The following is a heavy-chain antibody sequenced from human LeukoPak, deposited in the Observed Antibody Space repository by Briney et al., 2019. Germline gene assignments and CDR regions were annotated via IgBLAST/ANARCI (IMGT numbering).Heavy chain of an antibody. CDR2: ISYDGSNK. J-gene: IGHJ4*02. CDR1: GFTFRSYA. CDR3: ARRRLAGRGYNYGLSDSFDY. V-gene: IGHV3-30*04. D-gene: IGHD5-18*01. Sequence: GGSLRLSCAASGFTFRSYAIHWVRQAPGKGLEWVAVISYDGSNKYYADSVKGRFTISRDNSKNTLYLQMNSLRAEDTAVYYCARRRLAGRGYNYGLSDSFDYWGQGTLVTVSS.